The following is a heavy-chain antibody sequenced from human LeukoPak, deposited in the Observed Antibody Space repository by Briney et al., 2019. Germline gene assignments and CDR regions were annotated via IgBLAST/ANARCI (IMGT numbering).Heavy chain of an antibody. J-gene: IGHJ4*02. V-gene: IGHV3-23*01. Sequence: GGSLILSCAASGFTFTRNAMAWVRQAPGKGLEWVSAIDGSGGTTFYVDSVKGRVTISRVQSTNTVYLQMNSLRADDTAVYYCAKAHCSSTSCSRADNWGQGTLVTVSS. D-gene: IGHD2-2*01. CDR2: IDGSGGTT. CDR3: AKAHCSSTSCSRADN. CDR1: GFTFTRNA.